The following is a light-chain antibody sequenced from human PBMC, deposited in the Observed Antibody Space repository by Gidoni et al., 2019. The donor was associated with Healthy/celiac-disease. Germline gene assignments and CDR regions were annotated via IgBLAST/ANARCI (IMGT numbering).Light chain of an antibody. CDR1: QRVSSSY. Sequence: EIVLTQSRGTLSLSPGDRATLPCRASQRVSSSYLAWYQPKPGQAPRLLIYGPSSRATGIPDRFSGSGSGTDFTLTISRLEPEDFAVYYCQQYGSSPLTFGGGTKVEIK. J-gene: IGKJ4*01. CDR3: QQYGSSPLT. V-gene: IGKV3-20*01. CDR2: GPS.